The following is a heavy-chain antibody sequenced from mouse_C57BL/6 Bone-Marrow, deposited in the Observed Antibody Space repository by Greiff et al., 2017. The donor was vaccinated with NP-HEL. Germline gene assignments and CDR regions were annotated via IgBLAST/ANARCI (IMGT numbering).Heavy chain of an antibody. CDR2: IHPTSGST. CDR1: GYTFTSYW. J-gene: IGHJ2*01. D-gene: IGHD1-1*01. CDR3: ARGGYGSSLFDY. Sequence: QVQLQQPGAELVKPGASVKLSCKASGYTFTSYWMHWVKQRPGQGLEWIGMIHPTSGSTNYNEKFKSKATLTVDKSSSTAYMQLSSLTSEDSAVYYCARGGYGSSLFDYWGQGTTLTVSS. V-gene: IGHV1-64*01.